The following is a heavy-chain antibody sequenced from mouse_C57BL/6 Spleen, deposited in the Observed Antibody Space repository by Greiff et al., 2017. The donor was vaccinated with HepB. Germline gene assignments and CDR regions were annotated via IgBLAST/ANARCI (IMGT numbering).Heavy chain of an antibody. CDR1: GFSLTSYG. CDR2: IWGVGST. Sequence: VKLMESGPGLVAPSQSLSITCTVSGFSLTSYGIDWVRQSPGKGLEWLGVIWGVGSTNYNSALKSRLSISKDNSKSQVFLKMNSLQTDDTAMYYCASRDYDYSWFAYWGQGTLVTVSA. CDR3: ASRDYDYSWFAY. D-gene: IGHD2-4*01. J-gene: IGHJ3*01. V-gene: IGHV2-6*01.